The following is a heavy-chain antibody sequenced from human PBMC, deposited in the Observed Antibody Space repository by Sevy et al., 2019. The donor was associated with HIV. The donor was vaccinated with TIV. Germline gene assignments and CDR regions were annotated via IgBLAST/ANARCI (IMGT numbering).Heavy chain of an antibody. CDR3: ASPRNGSGWYVVY. CDR1: GGSISSTNYY. CDR2: LYYSGTT. V-gene: IGHV4-39*01. Sequence: SETLSLTCTVSGGSISSTNYYWGWIRQPPGKGLEWIGNLYYSGTTYYNPSLKSRVTISVDTSKNQFSLKLSSVTAAVTAVYYCASPRNGSGWYVVYWGQGTLVTVSS. J-gene: IGHJ4*02. D-gene: IGHD6-19*01.